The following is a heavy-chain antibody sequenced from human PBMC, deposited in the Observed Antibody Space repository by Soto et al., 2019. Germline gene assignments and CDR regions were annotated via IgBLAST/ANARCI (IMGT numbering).Heavy chain of an antibody. J-gene: IGHJ4*02. CDR3: ARSGHTFGGVV. V-gene: IGHV4-59*01. Sequence: PSETLSLTCTVSGGSIISYYCSWSRQPPGKGLEYIGYIFYTGNTNYNPSLKSRVTMSVDTSKNQISLNLNSVTAADTAVYYCARSGHTFGGVVWGQGILVTVSS. CDR1: GGSIISYY. CDR2: IFYTGNT. D-gene: IGHD3-16*01.